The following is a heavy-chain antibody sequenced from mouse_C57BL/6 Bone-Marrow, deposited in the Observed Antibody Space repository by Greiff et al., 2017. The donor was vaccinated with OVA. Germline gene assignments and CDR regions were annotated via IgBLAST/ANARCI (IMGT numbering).Heavy chain of an antibody. D-gene: IGHD1-1*01. Sequence: EVQVVESGPELVKPGDSVKISCKASGYSFTGYFMNWVMQSHGKSLEWIGRINPYNGDTFYNQKFKGKATLTVDKSSSTAHMELRSLTSEDSAVYYCARNYGSSYALAYWGQGTLVTVSA. J-gene: IGHJ3*01. CDR1: GYSFTGYF. V-gene: IGHV1-20*01. CDR3: ARNYGSSYALAY. CDR2: INPYNGDT.